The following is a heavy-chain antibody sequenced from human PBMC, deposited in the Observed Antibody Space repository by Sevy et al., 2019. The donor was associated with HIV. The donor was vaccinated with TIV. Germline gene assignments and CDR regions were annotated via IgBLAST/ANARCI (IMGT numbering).Heavy chain of an antibody. CDR3: AKAGATKDGMDV. CDR1: GFIFRSYA. V-gene: IGHV3-23*01. CDR2: ISGSGGST. D-gene: IGHD5-12*01. J-gene: IGHJ6*02. Sequence: GGSLRLSCAASGFIFRSYAMSWVRQAPGKGLEWVSGISGSGGSTYYADSVKGRFTISRDNFKNTLYLQMNSLRAEDTALYYCAKAGATKDGMDVWGQGTTVTVSS.